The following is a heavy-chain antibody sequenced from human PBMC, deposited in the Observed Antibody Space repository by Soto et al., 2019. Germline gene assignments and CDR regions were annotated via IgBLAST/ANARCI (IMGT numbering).Heavy chain of an antibody. Sequence: EVQLLESGGGLVQPGGSLRLSCAASGFTFSSYAMSWVRQAPGKGLEWVSAISGSGGSTYYADSVKGRFTISRDNSKNTLYLQMNSVRAEDTAVDYCAKDVHIVVVPAAPNDAFDIGGQGTMVTVSS. CDR2: ISGSGGST. J-gene: IGHJ3*02. D-gene: IGHD2-2*01. CDR1: GFTFSSYA. CDR3: AKDVHIVVVPAAPNDAFDI. V-gene: IGHV3-23*01.